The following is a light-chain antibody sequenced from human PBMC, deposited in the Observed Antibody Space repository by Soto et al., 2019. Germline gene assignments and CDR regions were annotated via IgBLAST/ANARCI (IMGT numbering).Light chain of an antibody. J-gene: IGKJ1*01. CDR2: GAS. CDR3: QQYSPWPT. Sequence: EIMMTQSPATLSVSPGERATLSCRASQSVSSNLAWYQQKPGQAPRLLIYGASTRATGFPARFSGSGSWTEFILTISSLQSEDFAVYYCQQYSPWPTFGQGTKLEIK. CDR1: QSVSSN. V-gene: IGKV3-15*01.